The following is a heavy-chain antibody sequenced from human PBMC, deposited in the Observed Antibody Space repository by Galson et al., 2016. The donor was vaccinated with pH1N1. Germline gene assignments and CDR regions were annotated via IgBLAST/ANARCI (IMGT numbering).Heavy chain of an antibody. CDR1: GFTFDDYA. CDR2: INSDGSST. V-gene: IGHV3-74*01. D-gene: IGHD3-16*01. J-gene: IGHJ4*02. CDR3: ARNFGLSGSGRHFDF. Sequence: SLRLSCAASGFTFDDYAMHWVRQAPGKGLVWVSRINSDGSSTSCADSVKGRFTISRDNAKNTLYLQMQSLRAEDTAVYYCARNFGLSGSGRHFDFWGQGTLVTVSS.